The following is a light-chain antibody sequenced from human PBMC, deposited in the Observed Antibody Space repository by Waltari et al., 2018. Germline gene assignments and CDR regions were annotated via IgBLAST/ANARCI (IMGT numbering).Light chain of an antibody. V-gene: IGKV3-20*01. J-gene: IGKJ1*01. CDR3: QHYVRLPAT. CDR1: QNIMKY. CDR2: HTS. Sequence: ELVLTQSPGTLSLSPGERATPSCRASQNIMKYLAWYQKKPGQAPRLLIYHTSIRAAGIPDRFSGSGSGTDFSLFISRLEPEDVAVYYCQHYVRLPATFGQGTKVEIK.